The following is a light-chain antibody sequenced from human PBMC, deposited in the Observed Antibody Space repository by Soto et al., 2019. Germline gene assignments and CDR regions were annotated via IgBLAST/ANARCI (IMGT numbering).Light chain of an antibody. Sequence: EIVLTQSPGTLSLSPGERVTLSCRASQNVYINSLAWYQQKPGQTPRLLIYGASTRAAAVPDRFSGSGSGTDFALSIDGLEPEDFAIYYCQHYGVSPLTFGPGTRVD. V-gene: IGKV3-20*01. CDR1: QNVYINS. J-gene: IGKJ3*01. CDR2: GAS. CDR3: QHYGVSPLT.